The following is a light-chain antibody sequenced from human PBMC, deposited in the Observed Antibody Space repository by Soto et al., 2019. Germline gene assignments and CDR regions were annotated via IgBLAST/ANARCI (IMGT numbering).Light chain of an antibody. Sequence: ALTQPASVSGSPGQSITISCTGTSSDLGSYNLVSWYQQQPGKAPKLMIYEGTKRPSGVSNRFSGSKSGNTASLTISGLQAEDEADYYCCSYAGSSTYVIFGGGTKLTVL. CDR3: CSYAGSSTYVI. J-gene: IGLJ2*01. CDR1: SSDLGSYNL. V-gene: IGLV2-23*01. CDR2: EGT.